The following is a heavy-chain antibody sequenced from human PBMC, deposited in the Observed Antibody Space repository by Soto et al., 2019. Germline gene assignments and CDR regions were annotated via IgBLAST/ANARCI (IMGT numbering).Heavy chain of an antibody. Sequence: QVQLVESGGGVVQPGRSLRLTCAASGFTFSSNGMHWVRQPPGKGLEWVALIAYDGSKTYYGDSVRGRFTISRDNSENTMFLQMNSLRAEDTAVYYCARWVGGSMFDNSGKYDSWRQGTLVTVSS. CDR1: GFTFSSNG. CDR2: IAYDGSKT. CDR3: ARWVGGSMFDNSGKYDS. V-gene: IGHV3-30*03. D-gene: IGHD3-22*01. J-gene: IGHJ5*01.